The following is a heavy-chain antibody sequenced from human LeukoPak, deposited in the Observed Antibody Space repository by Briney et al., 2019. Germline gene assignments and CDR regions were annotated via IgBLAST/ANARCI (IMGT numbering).Heavy chain of an antibody. D-gene: IGHD2-21*02. CDR1: GGSISSSSYY. CDR3: ARGARWRQPFDY. Sequence: ETLSLTCTVSGGSISSSSYYWGWIRQPPGKGLEWIGSIYYSGSTNYNPSLKSRVTISVDTSKNQFSLKLSSVTAADTAVYYCARGARWRQPFDYWGQGTLVTVSS. CDR2: IYYSGST. J-gene: IGHJ4*02. V-gene: IGHV4-39*07.